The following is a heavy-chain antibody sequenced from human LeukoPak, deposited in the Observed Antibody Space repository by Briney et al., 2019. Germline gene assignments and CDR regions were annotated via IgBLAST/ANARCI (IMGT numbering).Heavy chain of an antibody. CDR3: ARGANYGGSVLDVFDI. CDR1: GGSITSYY. CDR2: IHYSGSS. Sequence: PSETLSLTCTVSGGSITSYYWSWIRQPPGKGLEWIGYIHYSGSSNYNPSLESRLTISLDTSKNHFSLKLSSMTAADTAVYYCARGANYGGSVLDVFDIWGQGTMVTVSS. J-gene: IGHJ3*02. V-gene: IGHV4-59*01. D-gene: IGHD4-23*01.